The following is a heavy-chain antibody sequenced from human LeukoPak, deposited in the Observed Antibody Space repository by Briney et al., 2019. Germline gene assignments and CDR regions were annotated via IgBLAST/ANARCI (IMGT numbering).Heavy chain of an antibody. D-gene: IGHD2-2*01. CDR1: GGSISSYY. V-gene: IGHV4-59*01. J-gene: IGHJ3*02. CDR2: IYYSGST. CDR3: ARLILYQLLVDGAFDI. Sequence: SETLSLTCTASGGSISSYYWSWIRQPPGKGLEWIGYIYYSGSTKYNPSLKSRVTISVDTSKIQFSLQLSSVTAADTAVYYCARLILYQLLVDGAFDIWGQGTMVTVSS.